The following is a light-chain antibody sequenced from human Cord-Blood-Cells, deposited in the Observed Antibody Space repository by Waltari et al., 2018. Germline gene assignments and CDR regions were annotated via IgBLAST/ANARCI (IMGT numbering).Light chain of an antibody. V-gene: IGLV2-23*01. J-gene: IGLJ3*02. CDR1: SSDVGSYKL. CDR2: EGR. CDR3: CSYAGSSTV. Sequence: QSALNHPASVSGSPGQSTTIPCTGTSSDVGSYKLFPWYQQHPGKAPRLRIYEGRKRPSGVSNRFSGSKSGNTASLTISGLQAEDEADYYCCSYAGSSTVFGGGTKRTVL.